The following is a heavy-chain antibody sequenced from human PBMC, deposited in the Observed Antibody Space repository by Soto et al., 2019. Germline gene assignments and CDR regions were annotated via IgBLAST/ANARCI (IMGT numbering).Heavy chain of an antibody. V-gene: IGHV3-23*01. J-gene: IGHJ4*02. CDR3: GKGKGVGATPDGANC. CDR2: IRSDGDTT. D-gene: IGHD1-26*01. CDR1: GFTFSNYG. Sequence: EVQVLESGGGLVQPGGSLRLSCAASGFTFSNYGMNWVRQAPGKGLEWVSGIRSDGDTTYNSDSGKGRFTVSSNTAKNAVYLEMSSLRAEDTAVYYCGKGKGVGATPDGANCWGQGTLVTVSS.